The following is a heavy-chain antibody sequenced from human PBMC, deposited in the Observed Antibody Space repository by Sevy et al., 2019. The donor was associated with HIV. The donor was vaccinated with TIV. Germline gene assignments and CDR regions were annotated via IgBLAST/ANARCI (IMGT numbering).Heavy chain of an antibody. D-gene: IGHD3-3*01. CDR2: ISGSGGST. CDR3: ARRPDFGVVIPTGVMDV. J-gene: IGHJ6*02. Sequence: GGSLRLSCAASGFTFSSYAMSWVRQAPGKGLQWVSVISGSGGSTYYADSVKGRFTIFRDNSKNTMYLLMNSLRAEDTAVYYCARRPDFGVVIPTGVMDVWGQGTTVTVSS. V-gene: IGHV3-23*01. CDR1: GFTFSSYA.